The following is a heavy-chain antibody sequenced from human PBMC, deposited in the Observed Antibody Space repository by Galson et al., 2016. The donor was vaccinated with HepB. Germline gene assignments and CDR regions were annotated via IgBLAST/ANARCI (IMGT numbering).Heavy chain of an antibody. J-gene: IGHJ4*02. CDR3: ARETPGSSYLPD. D-gene: IGHD3-22*01. Sequence: SVKVSCKASGYTSTFYYMHWVRQAPGQGLEWMGVVNYSDGTRNYAQKFQARVAMTRDTSTSTIYMDLSGLRSDDTAMYYCARETPGSSYLPDWGQGTLVTVSS. CDR1: GYTSTFYY. V-gene: IGHV1-46*01. CDR2: VNYSDGTR.